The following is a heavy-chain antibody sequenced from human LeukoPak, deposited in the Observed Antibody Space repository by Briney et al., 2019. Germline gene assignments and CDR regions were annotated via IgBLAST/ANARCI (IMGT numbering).Heavy chain of an antibody. V-gene: IGHV3-23*01. CDR1: GFTFSSYA. D-gene: IGHD5-12*01. Sequence: GGSLRLSCAASGFTFSSYAMSWVRQAPGKGLEWVSAISGSGGSTYYADSVKGRFTISRDNSKNTLYLQMNSLRAEDTAVYYCAMPKYSGYDCLDYWGQGTLVTVSS. J-gene: IGHJ4*02. CDR3: AMPKYSGYDCLDY. CDR2: ISGSGGST.